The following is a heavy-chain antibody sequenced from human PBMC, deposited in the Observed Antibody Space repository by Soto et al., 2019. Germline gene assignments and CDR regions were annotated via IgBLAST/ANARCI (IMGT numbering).Heavy chain of an antibody. CDR2: IYHTGNT. CDR1: GVSISSGDYY. Sequence: SETLSLTCSVSGVSISSGDYYWSWIRQPPGKGLEWIGYIYHTGNTIYNPSLKSRVTISIDTSKSQFSLKLTTVTTADTAVYYCERGRRALDSSGIFDYWGQGPLVTVSS. CDR3: ERGRRALDSSGIFDY. D-gene: IGHD6-19*01. J-gene: IGHJ4*02. V-gene: IGHV4-61*08.